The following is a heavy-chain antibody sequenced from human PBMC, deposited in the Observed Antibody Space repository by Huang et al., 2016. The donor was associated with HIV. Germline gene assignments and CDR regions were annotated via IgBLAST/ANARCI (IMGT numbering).Heavy chain of an antibody. CDR1: GFTFTNNY. Sequence: EVQLVESGGGVVHPGGSLRLSCAASGFTFTNNYMTWVRQAPGKGLEWLANIKQDGSERYYVDSVKGRFTISRHNAKNSVYRQMNSLRADDTAIYYCARGKAMDVWGRGTTVTVSS. J-gene: IGHJ6*02. CDR2: IKQDGSER. V-gene: IGHV3-7*04. CDR3: ARGKAMDV.